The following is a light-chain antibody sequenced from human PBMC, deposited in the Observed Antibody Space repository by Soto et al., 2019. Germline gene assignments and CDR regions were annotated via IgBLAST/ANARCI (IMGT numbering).Light chain of an antibody. Sequence: EIVLTQSPGTLSLSPGDRATLSCRASQSVSSSNLAWYQQKPGQAPRLLIFGASSRDTGIPDRFSGSGSGTDFTLTISRLEPEDVVVYYCQKYGSSPLTFGQGT. V-gene: IGKV3-20*01. CDR1: QSVSSSN. J-gene: IGKJ1*01. CDR2: GAS. CDR3: QKYGSSPLT.